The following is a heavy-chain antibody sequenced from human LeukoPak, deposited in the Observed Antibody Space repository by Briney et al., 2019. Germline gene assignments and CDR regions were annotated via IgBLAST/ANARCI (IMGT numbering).Heavy chain of an antibody. Sequence: ASVKVSCKASGGTFSSYAISWVRQAPGQGLEWMGWMNPNSGNTGYAQKFQGRVTITRNTSISTAYMELSSLRSEDTAVYYCARERSGSYRPWDAFDIWGQGTMVTVSS. J-gene: IGHJ3*02. D-gene: IGHD1-26*01. CDR2: MNPNSGNT. V-gene: IGHV1-8*03. CDR1: GGTFSSYA. CDR3: ARERSGSYRPWDAFDI.